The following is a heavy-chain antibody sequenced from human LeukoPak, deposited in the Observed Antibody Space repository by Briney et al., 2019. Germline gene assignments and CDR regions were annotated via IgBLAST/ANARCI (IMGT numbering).Heavy chain of an antibody. Sequence: PGRSLRLSCAASGFTFSTYAMHWVRQAPGKGLEWVAVMSYDGNNKYYVDSVKGRFTISRDNSKNTLYLQMTSLRPEDTAVYYCARDIESLLYCGGDCPPTDWGQGTLVTVSS. J-gene: IGHJ4*02. CDR3: ARDIESLLYCGGDCPPTD. CDR1: GFTFSTYA. D-gene: IGHD2-21*02. CDR2: MSYDGNNK. V-gene: IGHV3-30-3*01.